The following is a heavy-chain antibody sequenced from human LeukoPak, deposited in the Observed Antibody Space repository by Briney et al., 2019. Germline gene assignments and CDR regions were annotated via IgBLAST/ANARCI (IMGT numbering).Heavy chain of an antibody. CDR2: IYYSGST. Sequence: SETLSLTCTVSGGSISSYYWSWIRQPPGKGLEWIGYIYYSGSTNYSPSLKSRVTISVDTSKNQFSLKLSSVTAADTAVYYCARDKRTQDAFDIWGQGTMVTVSS. CDR1: GGSISSYY. V-gene: IGHV4-59*01. J-gene: IGHJ3*02. CDR3: ARDKRTQDAFDI.